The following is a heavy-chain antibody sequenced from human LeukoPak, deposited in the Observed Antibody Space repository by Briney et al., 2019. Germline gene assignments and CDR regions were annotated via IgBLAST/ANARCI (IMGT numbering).Heavy chain of an antibody. V-gene: IGHV4-34*01. D-gene: IGHD5-12*01. Sequence: SETLSLTCAVYGGSFSGYYWSWIRQPPGKGLEWIGEINHSGSTNYNPSLKSRVTISVDTSKNQFSLKLSSVTAADTAVYYCARHRGLRLIGGGYYFDYWGQGTLVTVSS. J-gene: IGHJ4*02. CDR3: ARHRGLRLIGGGYYFDY. CDR1: GGSFSGYY. CDR2: INHSGST.